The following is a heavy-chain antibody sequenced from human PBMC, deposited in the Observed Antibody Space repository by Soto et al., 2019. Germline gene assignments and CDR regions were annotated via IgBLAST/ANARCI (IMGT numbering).Heavy chain of an antibody. Sequence: QVQLVQSGAEVKKPGASVKVSCKASGYTFTGYYMHWVRQAPGQGLEWMGWINPNSGGTNYAQKFQGWVTMTRDTSISTAYMELSRLRSDDTAVYYCVRDQGAAAPDHFDYWGQGTLVTVSS. CDR1: GYTFTGYY. D-gene: IGHD6-13*01. CDR3: VRDQGAAAPDHFDY. CDR2: INPNSGGT. J-gene: IGHJ4*02. V-gene: IGHV1-2*04.